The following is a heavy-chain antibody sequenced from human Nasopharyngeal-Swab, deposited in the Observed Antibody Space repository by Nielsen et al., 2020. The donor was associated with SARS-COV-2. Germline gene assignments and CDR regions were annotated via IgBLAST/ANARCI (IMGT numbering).Heavy chain of an antibody. J-gene: IGHJ4*02. D-gene: IGHD2-2*01. CDR2: ISSSSSYI. V-gene: IGHV3-21*01. Sequence: GESLKISCAASGFTFSSYRMNSVRQAPGKGLEWVSSISSSSSYIFYADSVKGRFTISRDNAKSSLYLQMNSLRAEDTAMYYCARDPPHFQPLYYFDYWGQGTLVTVSS. CDR1: GFTFSSYR. CDR3: ARDPPHFQPLYYFDY.